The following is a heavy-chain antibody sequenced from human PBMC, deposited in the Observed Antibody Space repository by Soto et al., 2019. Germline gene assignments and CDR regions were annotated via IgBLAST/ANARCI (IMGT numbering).Heavy chain of an antibody. J-gene: IGHJ5*02. CDR3: ARGKVDTAMATYCFDP. D-gene: IGHD5-18*01. Sequence: SETLSLTCAVYGGSFSGYYWSWIRQPPGKGLEWIGEINHSGSTNYNPSLKSRVTISVDTSKNQFSLKLSSATAADTAVYYCARGKVDTAMATYCFDPWGQGTLVTVSS. V-gene: IGHV4-34*01. CDR1: GGSFSGYY. CDR2: INHSGST.